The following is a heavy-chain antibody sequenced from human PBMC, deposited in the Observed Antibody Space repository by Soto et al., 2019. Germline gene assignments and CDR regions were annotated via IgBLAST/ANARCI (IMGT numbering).Heavy chain of an antibody. Sequence: PQASVKVSCKASGYTFTSYGISWVRQAPGQGLEWMGWISAYNGNTNYAQKLQGRVTMTTDTSTSTAYMELRSLRSDDTAVYYCAKWGGCSGGSCQRPRNWFDPWGQGTLVTVSS. D-gene: IGHD2-15*01. CDR3: AKWGGCSGGSCQRPRNWFDP. CDR2: ISAYNGNT. V-gene: IGHV1-18*04. J-gene: IGHJ5*02. CDR1: GYTFTSYG.